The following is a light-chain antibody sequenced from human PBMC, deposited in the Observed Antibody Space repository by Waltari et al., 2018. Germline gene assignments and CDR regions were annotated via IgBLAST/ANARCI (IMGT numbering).Light chain of an antibody. V-gene: IGLV6-57*03. CDR1: SGSIASNY. Sequence: NFMLTQPHSVSESPGKTVTISCTRSSGSIASNYVQWYQQRPGSAPNTVIYEDNRRHSGVPVRFSGSIDSSSNSASLTISRLKTEDEADYYCQSYDSGVIFVGGTKLTVL. J-gene: IGLJ2*01. CDR3: QSYDSGVI. CDR2: EDN.